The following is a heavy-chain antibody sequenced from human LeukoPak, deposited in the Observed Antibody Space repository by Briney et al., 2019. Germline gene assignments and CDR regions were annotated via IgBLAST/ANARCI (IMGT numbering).Heavy chain of an antibody. CDR2: ISNYNGKT. Sequence: ASVKVSCQASGYTFRNYGISWVRQAPGQGLEWLAWISNYNGKTNYAQGLQDRVSLTTDTSTSTAYLELTSLGSDDTATYYCARVFLGAGGHGGFDFWGQGTLVTVSS. CDR1: GYTFRNYG. J-gene: IGHJ4*02. CDR3: ARVFLGAGGHGGFDF. D-gene: IGHD2-8*02. V-gene: IGHV1-18*01.